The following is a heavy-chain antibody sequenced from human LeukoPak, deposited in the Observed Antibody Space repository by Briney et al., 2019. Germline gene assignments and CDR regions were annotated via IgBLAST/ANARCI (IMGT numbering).Heavy chain of an antibody. V-gene: IGHV4-39*01. J-gene: IGHJ4*02. CDR2: IYYSGST. CDR1: GGSISSSSYY. CDR3: ARVTGYSSGWYVGY. Sequence: TPSETLSLTCTVSGGSISSSSYYWGWIRQPPGKGLEWIGSIYYSGSTYYNPSLKSRVTISVDTSKNQFSLKLSSVTAADTAVYYCARVTGYSSGWYVGYWGQGTLVTVSS. D-gene: IGHD6-19*01.